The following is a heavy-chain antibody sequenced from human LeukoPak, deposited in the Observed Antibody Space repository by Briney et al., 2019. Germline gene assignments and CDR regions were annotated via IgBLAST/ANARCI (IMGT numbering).Heavy chain of an antibody. CDR3: ARASGWYRSGDY. D-gene: IGHD6-19*01. CDR2: ISWNSGSI. Sequence: PGRSLRLSCAASGFTFDDYAMHWVRQAPGKGLEWVSGISWNSGSIGYADSVKGRFTISRDNAKNSLYLQMNSLRAEDTAVYYCARASGWYRSGDYWGQGTLVTVSS. J-gene: IGHJ4*02. CDR1: GFTFDDYA. V-gene: IGHV3-9*01.